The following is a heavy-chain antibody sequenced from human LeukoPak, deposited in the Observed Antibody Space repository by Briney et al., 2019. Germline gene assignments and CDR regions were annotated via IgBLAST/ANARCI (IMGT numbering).Heavy chain of an antibody. J-gene: IGHJ4*02. D-gene: IGHD1/OR15-1a*01. CDR3: ARSQVLGTFDH. Sequence: PGGSLRLSCAASGFTFSSYTMNWVRQAPGKGLEWISSINTLSTDIHYRDSVKGRFAISRDNAKNSLYLQMNSLRAEDTAVYFRARSQVLGTFDHWGQGTLLTVSS. CDR2: INTLSTDI. V-gene: IGHV3-21*01. CDR1: GFTFSSYT.